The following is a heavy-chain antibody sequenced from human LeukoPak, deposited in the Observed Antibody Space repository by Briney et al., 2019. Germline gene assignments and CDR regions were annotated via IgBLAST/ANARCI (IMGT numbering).Heavy chain of an antibody. J-gene: IGHJ4*02. CDR1: GGTFSSYA. Sequence: GASVKVSCKASGGTFSSYAISWVRQAPAQRLEWMGWINGDTGNTMYSQKFQGRVTFTRDTGASTAYMEVSSLRSEDTALYYCARSSNIPFDYWGQGTLVTVSS. V-gene: IGHV1-3*01. D-gene: IGHD2/OR15-2a*01. CDR2: INGDTGNT. CDR3: ARSSNIPFDY.